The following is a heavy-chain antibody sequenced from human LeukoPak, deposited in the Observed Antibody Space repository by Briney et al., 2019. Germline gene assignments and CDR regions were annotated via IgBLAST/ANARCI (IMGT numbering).Heavy chain of an antibody. D-gene: IGHD1-1*01. CDR2: ISAYNGNT. V-gene: IGHV1-18*01. J-gene: IGHJ6*03. Sequence: ASVKVSCKASGYTFTSYGISWVRQAPGQGLEWMGWISAYNGNTNYARKLQGRVTMTTDTSTSTAYMELRSLRSDDTAVYYCARVGGRQPYYYYYMDVWGKGTTVTISS. CDR3: ARVGGRQPYYYYYMDV. CDR1: GYTFTSYG.